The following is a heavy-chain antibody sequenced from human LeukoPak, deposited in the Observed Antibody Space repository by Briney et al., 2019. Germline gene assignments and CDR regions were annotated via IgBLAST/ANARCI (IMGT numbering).Heavy chain of an antibody. CDR2: IHPGDSNT. J-gene: IGHJ3*02. D-gene: IGHD3-22*01. CDR1: EYSFTNYW. Sequence: GESLKISCKGSEYSFTNYWIGWVRQMPGKGLEWMGVIHPGDSNTRYNPSFQGQVTISADKSISTAYLQWSSLKASDSAMYYCARLLGLKVVKPDGEAFDIWGQGTMVTVSS. V-gene: IGHV5-51*01. CDR3: ARLLGLKVVKPDGEAFDI.